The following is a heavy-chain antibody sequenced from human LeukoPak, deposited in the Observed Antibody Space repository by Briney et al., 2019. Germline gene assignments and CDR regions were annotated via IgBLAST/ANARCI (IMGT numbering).Heavy chain of an antibody. CDR3: ARELSQIVWGGLDY. CDR2: IQNDASTE. Sequence: GGSLRLSCAASGFTFSSYAMSWVRQAPGKGLEWVAVIQNDASTENFADSVKGRFTISRDNSKNTVFLQMNSLRVEDTAVYYCARELSQIVWGGLDYGGQGTLVSVSS. D-gene: IGHD2-21*01. J-gene: IGHJ4*02. CDR1: GFTFSSYA. V-gene: IGHV3-30*03.